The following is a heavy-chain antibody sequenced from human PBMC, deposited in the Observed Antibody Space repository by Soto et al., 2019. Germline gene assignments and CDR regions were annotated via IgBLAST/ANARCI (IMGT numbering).Heavy chain of an antibody. V-gene: IGHV1-69*01. Sequence: QAQVVQSGAEVRKPGSSVKLSCKASEGTFNSYAIAWVRQAPGQGLEWMGGIIPYYNTLNYAQKFQDRVTITAYDSTNTVHMELSSLRSDDTAVYFCASGASRWYPYFFDSWAQGTLVTVSS. CDR3: ASGASRWYPYFFDS. J-gene: IGHJ4*02. D-gene: IGHD6-13*01. CDR1: EGTFNSYA. CDR2: IIPYYNTL.